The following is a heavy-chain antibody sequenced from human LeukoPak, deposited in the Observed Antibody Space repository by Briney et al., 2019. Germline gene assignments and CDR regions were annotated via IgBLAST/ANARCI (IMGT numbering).Heavy chain of an antibody. CDR1: GGTCTSYA. J-gene: IGHJ6*02. CDR2: IIPIFGTA. CDR3: AKGYYDSSGYRPAYYYYGMDV. Sequence: SVKVSCKASGGTCTSYAISWVRQAPGQGLEWMGGIIPIFGTANYAQKFQGRVTITAGESTSTAYMELSSLRSEDTAVYYCAKGYYDSSGYRPAYYYYGMDVWGQGTTVTVSS. V-gene: IGHV1-69*13. D-gene: IGHD3-22*01.